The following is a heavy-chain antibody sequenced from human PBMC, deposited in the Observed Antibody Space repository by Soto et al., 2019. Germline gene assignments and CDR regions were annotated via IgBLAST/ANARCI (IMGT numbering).Heavy chain of an antibody. Sequence: QVQLVQSGAEVRKPGASVNISCRASGFSFSDNLINWVRQAPGQSLEWMGWINPDNGNTRYSQTSQGRVTISRHSSASIAYGEVSDLTSEDTAVYYCARDILSVGPRANEAFDVWGQGTMVTVSS. J-gene: IGHJ3*01. D-gene: IGHD2-8*02. CDR3: ARDILSVGPRANEAFDV. CDR1: GFSFSDNL. V-gene: IGHV1-3*01. CDR2: INPDNGNT.